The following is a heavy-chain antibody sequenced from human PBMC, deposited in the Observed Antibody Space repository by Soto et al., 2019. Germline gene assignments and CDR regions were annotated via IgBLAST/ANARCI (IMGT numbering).Heavy chain of an antibody. CDR1: GFTFSSYS. CDR3: ARYVPGGSTWFPA. V-gene: IGHV3-21*01. Sequence: GGSLRLSCAASGFTFSSYSMNWVRQAPGKGLEWVSSISSSSSYIYYADSVKGRFTISRDNAKNSLYLQMNSLRAEDTAVYYCARYVPGGSTWFPAWGQGTLVTVSS. CDR2: ISSSSSYI. J-gene: IGHJ4*02. D-gene: IGHD3-10*02.